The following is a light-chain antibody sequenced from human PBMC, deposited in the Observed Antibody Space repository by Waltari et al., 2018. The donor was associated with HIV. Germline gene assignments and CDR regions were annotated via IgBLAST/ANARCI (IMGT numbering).Light chain of an antibody. V-gene: IGLV10-54*01. J-gene: IGLJ3*02. CDR1: INNVGDQG. Sequence: QAGLTQPPSVSKDLRQTATLTCTGNINNVGDQGAAWLQQHQGHPPKLLSSRNNNRPSGISERFSASRSGNTASLTITGLQPEDEADYYCSAWASSLSAWVFGGGTKLTVL. CDR3: SAWASSLSAWV. CDR2: RNN.